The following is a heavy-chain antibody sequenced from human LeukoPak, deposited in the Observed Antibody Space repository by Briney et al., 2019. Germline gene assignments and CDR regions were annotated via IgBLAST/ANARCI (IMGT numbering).Heavy chain of an antibody. CDR2: IYYSGST. D-gene: IGHD3-10*01. Sequence: SETLSLTCTVSGGSISSSSYYWGWIRQPPGKGLEWIGSIYYSGSTYYHPSLKSRVTISVDTSKNQFSLKLSSVTAADTAVYYCARDGYGSGSYGWFDPWGQGTLVTVSS. J-gene: IGHJ5*02. CDR3: ARDGYGSGSYGWFDP. CDR1: GGSISSSSYY. V-gene: IGHV4-39*02.